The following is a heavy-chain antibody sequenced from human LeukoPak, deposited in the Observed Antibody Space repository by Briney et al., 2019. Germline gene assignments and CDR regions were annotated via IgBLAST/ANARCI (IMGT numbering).Heavy chain of an antibody. Sequence: GESLKISCKGSGYSFTSYWIGWVRQMPGKGLEWMGIIYPGDSDTRYSPSFQGQVTISADKSISTAYLQWSSLKVSDTAMYYCARFCGGDCYSGVVGYYFDYWGQGTLVTVSS. CDR1: GYSFTSYW. J-gene: IGHJ4*02. CDR2: IYPGDSDT. CDR3: ARFCGGDCYSGVVGYYFDY. V-gene: IGHV5-51*01. D-gene: IGHD2-21*02.